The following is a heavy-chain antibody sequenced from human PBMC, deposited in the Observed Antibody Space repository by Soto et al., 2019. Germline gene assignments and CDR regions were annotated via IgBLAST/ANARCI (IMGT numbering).Heavy chain of an antibody. CDR2: IIPILGIA. J-gene: IGHJ3*02. CDR3: ARDDYGEHEDAFDI. D-gene: IGHD4-17*01. Sequence: QVQLVQSGAEVKKPGSSVKVSCKASGGTFSSYTISWVRQAPGQGLEWMGRIIPILGIANYAQKFQGRVTITADKSTSTAYRELSSLRSEDTAVYYCARDDYGEHEDAFDIWGQGTMVTVSS. CDR1: GGTFSSYT. V-gene: IGHV1-69*08.